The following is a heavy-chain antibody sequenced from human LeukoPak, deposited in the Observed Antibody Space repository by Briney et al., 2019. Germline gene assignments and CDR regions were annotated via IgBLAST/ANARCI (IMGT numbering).Heavy chain of an antibody. D-gene: IGHD2-8*02. J-gene: IGHJ4*02. Sequence: GGSLRLSCAASGFTFSSYSMNWVRQAPGKGLEWVSSISSSSSYIYYADSVKGRFTISRDNAKNSLYLQMNSLRAEDTAVYYCARAGFTGYYFAYWGQRTLVTVSS. CDR2: ISSSSSYI. CDR1: GFTFSSYS. V-gene: IGHV3-21*01. CDR3: ARAGFTGYYFAY.